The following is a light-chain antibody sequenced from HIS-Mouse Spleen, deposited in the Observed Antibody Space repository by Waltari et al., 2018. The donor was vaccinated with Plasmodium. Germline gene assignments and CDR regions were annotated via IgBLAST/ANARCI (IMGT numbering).Light chain of an antibody. CDR1: QGISSY. V-gene: IGKV1-8*01. Sequence: AIRMTQSPSSLSASPADRVTITCRASQGISSYLAWYQQKPGKAPKLLIYAASTLQSGVPSRFSGSGSGTDFTLTISCLQSEDFATYYCQQYYSYPRTFGQGTKVEIK. J-gene: IGKJ1*01. CDR3: QQYYSYPRT. CDR2: AAS.